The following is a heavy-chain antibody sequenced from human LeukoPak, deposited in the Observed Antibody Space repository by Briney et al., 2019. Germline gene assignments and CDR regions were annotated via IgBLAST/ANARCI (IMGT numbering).Heavy chain of an antibody. V-gene: IGHV4-59*01. Sequence: PSETLSLTCTVSGGSISSYCWSWIRQPPGKGPEWIGYTSYSGSTNYNPSLKSRVTISVDTSKNQFSLKVNSVTAADTAVYYCARDRVGLQHWGQGTLVTVSS. D-gene: IGHD1-26*01. J-gene: IGHJ1*01. CDR2: TSYSGST. CDR3: ARDRVGLQH. CDR1: GGSISSYC.